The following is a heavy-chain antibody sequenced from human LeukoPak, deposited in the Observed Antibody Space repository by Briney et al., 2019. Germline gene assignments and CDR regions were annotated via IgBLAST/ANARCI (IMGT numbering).Heavy chain of an antibody. D-gene: IGHD6-19*01. CDR2: IYYSGST. CDR1: GGSISSSSYY. V-gene: IGHV4-39*01. Sequence: SETLSLTCTVSGGSISSSSYYCAWIRQPPGKGLEWIGSIYYSGSTYYNPSLKSRVTISVDTSKNQFSLKLSSVTAADTAVYYCSISSGWYEPFDYWGQGTLVTVSS. J-gene: IGHJ4*02. CDR3: SISSGWYEPFDY.